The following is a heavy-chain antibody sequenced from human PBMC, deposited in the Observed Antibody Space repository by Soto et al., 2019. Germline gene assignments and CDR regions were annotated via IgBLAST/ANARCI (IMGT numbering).Heavy chain of an antibody. D-gene: IGHD2-8*01. CDR2: IYPGDSDT. Sequence: PGGSLKISCKVSGYTFTSYWIGGVRQMPGQGLEWMGFIYPGDSDTRYSPSFQGQVTISADKSIGTAYLQWSSLKASDTAIYYCVRLSGCSNGVCYRFDYWGQGILVTVSS. V-gene: IGHV5-51*01. CDR1: GYTFTSYW. CDR3: VRLSGCSNGVCYRFDY. J-gene: IGHJ4*02.